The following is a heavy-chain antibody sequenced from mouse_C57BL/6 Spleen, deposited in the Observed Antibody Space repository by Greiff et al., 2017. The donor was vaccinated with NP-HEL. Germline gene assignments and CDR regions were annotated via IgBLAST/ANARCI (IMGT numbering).Heavy chain of an antibody. D-gene: IGHD2-4*01. CDR3: ARSYDYDGRNAMDY. CDR1: GYTFTSYG. Sequence: VQLKESGAELARPGASVKLSCKASGYTFTSYGISWVKQRTGQGLEWIGEIYPRSGNTYYNEKFKGKATLTADKSSSTAYMELRSLTSEDSAVYFCARSYDYDGRNAMDYWGQGTSVTVSS. CDR2: IYPRSGNT. J-gene: IGHJ4*01. V-gene: IGHV1-81*01.